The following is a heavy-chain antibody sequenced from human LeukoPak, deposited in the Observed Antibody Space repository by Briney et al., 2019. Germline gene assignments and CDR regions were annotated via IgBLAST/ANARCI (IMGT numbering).Heavy chain of an antibody. Sequence: GGSLRLSCAASGFTFSSYAMSWVRQAPGKGLEWVANIKEDGSEKYYGDSVKGRFTISRDNAKNSLYLQMNSLRAEDTAVYYCASVDGGSGSYGGYYFDYWGQGTLVTVSS. J-gene: IGHJ4*02. CDR3: ASVDGGSGSYGGYYFDY. V-gene: IGHV3-7*01. D-gene: IGHD1-26*01. CDR2: IKEDGSEK. CDR1: GFTFSSYA.